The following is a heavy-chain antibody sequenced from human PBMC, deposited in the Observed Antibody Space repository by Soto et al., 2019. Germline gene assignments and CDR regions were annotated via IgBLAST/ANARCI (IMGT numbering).Heavy chain of an antibody. CDR2: SSGSGGST. V-gene: IGHV3-23*01. CDR3: AKDNYYDSSGYYVPRAFDI. J-gene: IGHJ3*02. D-gene: IGHD3-22*01. CDR1: GFTFSSYA. Sequence: EVQLLESGGGLVQPGGSLRLSCAASGFTFSSYAMSWVRQAPGKGLEWVSASSGSGGSTYYADSVKGRFTISRDNSKNTLYLQINSLSADDTVVYYCAKDNYYDSSGYYVPRAFDIWGQGTMVTVSS.